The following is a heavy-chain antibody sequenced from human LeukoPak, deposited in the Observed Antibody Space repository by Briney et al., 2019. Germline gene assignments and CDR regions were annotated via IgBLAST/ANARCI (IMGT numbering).Heavy chain of an antibody. CDR3: AKSLYGGCDY. CDR1: GLTFSTYA. Sequence: PGGSLRLSCAASGLTFSTYAMSWVRQAPGKGLEWVSGVNGNGGSTSYADSVKGRFTISRDNSKNTVYLQMNSLRVEDTAVYYCAKSLYGGCDYWGQGTVVTVSS. V-gene: IGHV3-23*01. CDR2: VNGNGGST. J-gene: IGHJ4*02. D-gene: IGHD3-16*02.